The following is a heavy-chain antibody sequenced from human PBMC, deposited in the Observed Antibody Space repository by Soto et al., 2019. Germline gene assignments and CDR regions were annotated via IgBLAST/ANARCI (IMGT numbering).Heavy chain of an antibody. CDR1: GGTFSSYA. Sequence: GASVEVSCKASGGTFSSYAISWVRQAPGQGLEWMGGIIPIFGTANYAQKFQGRVTITADESTSTAYMELSSLRSEDTAVYYCARCYSGYSYAGGYYYGMDVWGQGTTVTVSS. J-gene: IGHJ6*02. V-gene: IGHV1-69*13. CDR3: ARCYSGYSYAGGYYYGMDV. D-gene: IGHD5-18*01. CDR2: IIPIFGTA.